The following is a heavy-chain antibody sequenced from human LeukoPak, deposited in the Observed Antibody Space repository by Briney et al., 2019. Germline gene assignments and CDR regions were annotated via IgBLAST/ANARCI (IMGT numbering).Heavy chain of an antibody. Sequence: PSETLSLTCTVSGGSISSYYWSWIRQPPGKGLEWIGYIYYSGSTNYNPSLKSRVTISVDTSKNQFSLKLSSVTAADTAVYYCARHERGTMVRGVSYFDSGGQGTLVTVSS. D-gene: IGHD3-10*01. CDR1: GGSISSYY. J-gene: IGHJ4*02. CDR2: IYYSGST. CDR3: ARHERGTMVRGVSYFDS. V-gene: IGHV4-59*08.